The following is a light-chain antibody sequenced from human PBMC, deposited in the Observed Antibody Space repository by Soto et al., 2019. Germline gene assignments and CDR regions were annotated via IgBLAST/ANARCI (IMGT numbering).Light chain of an antibody. Sequence: DIQMTQSPSSLSASVGDRVTITCRASQSISNSLNWYQQKPGKAPKLLIYAASSLQSGVPSMFSGSGSGTDFTLTINSLQPEDFGTYYCHQSYSTPLTFGGGTKVEI. CDR3: HQSYSTPLT. V-gene: IGKV1-39*01. CDR1: QSISNS. J-gene: IGKJ4*01. CDR2: AAS.